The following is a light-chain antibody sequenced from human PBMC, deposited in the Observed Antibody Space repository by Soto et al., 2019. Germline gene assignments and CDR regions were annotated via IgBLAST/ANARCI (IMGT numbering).Light chain of an antibody. CDR2: AAS. CDR3: QQSYKILT. Sequence: DIQLTQSPASLSASVGDRVTITCRASDNIGSNLNWYQHQTGTAPKLLIYAASSLQGGVPSRFSGSGCGTQFTLTISGLQTEDSATYYCQQSYKILTFSGGTWVDI. V-gene: IGKV1-39*01. J-gene: IGKJ4*01. CDR1: DNIGSN.